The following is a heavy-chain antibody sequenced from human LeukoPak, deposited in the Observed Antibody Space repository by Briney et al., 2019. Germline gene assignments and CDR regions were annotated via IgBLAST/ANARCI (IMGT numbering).Heavy chain of an antibody. CDR2: IYPGDSDT. V-gene: IGHV5-51*01. CDR3: ARAMRWFGEEFDY. CDR1: VYSFTSYW. J-gene: IGHJ4*02. Sequence: GESLKISCKGSVYSFTSYWIGWVRQMPGKGLEWMGIIYPGDSDTRYSPSFQGQVTISADKSISTAYLQWSSLKASDTAMYYCARAMRWFGEEFDYWGQGTLVTVSS. D-gene: IGHD3-10*01.